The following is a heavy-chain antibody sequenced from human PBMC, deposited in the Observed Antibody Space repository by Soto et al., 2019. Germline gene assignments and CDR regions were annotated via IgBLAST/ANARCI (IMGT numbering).Heavy chain of an antibody. D-gene: IGHD2-2*01. V-gene: IGHV3-7*05. J-gene: IGHJ4*02. Sequence: EVQLVEAGGGLVQSGGSLRLSCAASGFTFSSYWMSWVRQGPGKGPEWVANIKQDGSEKYYADSVKGRFTISRDNAKHSLYLQMTSLRAEDTAVYHCAKSLSAIPGDSWGQGTLVTVSS. CDR3: AKSLSAIPGDS. CDR2: IKQDGSEK. CDR1: GFTFSSYW.